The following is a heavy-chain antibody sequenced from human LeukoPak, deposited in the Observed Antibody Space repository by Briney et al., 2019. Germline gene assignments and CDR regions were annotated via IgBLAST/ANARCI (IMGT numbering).Heavy chain of an antibody. CDR2: IYYSGST. CDR3: ARAGRRFLEARTY. CDR1: GGSISSGDYY. Sequence: SQTLSLTCTVSGGSISSGDYYWSWIRQPPGKGLEWIGYIYYSGSTYYNPSLKSRVTISVDTSKNQFSLKLSSVTAADTAVYYCARAGRRFLEARTYWGQGTLVTVSS. V-gene: IGHV4-30-4*08. J-gene: IGHJ4*02. D-gene: IGHD3-3*01.